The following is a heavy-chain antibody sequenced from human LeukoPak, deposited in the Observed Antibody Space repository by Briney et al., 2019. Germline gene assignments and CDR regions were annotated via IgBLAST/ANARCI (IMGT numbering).Heavy chain of an antibody. CDR1: GFTFSNHA. D-gene: IGHD2-15*01. Sequence: GGSLRLSCAASGFTFSNHAMRWVRQAPGKGLQWVSTISGSGRITYYADSVKGRFTISRDSSKNTMYMQMNSLRAEDTAVYYCVRGGSQPITLHVFDYWGQGTLVTVSS. J-gene: IGHJ4*02. V-gene: IGHV3-23*01. CDR3: VRGGSQPITLHVFDY. CDR2: ISGSGRIT.